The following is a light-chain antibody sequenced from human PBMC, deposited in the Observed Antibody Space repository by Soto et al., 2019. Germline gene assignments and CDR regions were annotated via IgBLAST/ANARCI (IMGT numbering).Light chain of an antibody. V-gene: IGLV1-40*01. Sequence: QSVLTQPPSVSGAPGQMVTISCTGSSSNIGAGYDVHWYQHLPGTAPRLLIYVNTNRPSGVPDRFSGSKSGTSASLAITGLQAEDEADYYCQSYNSSLKNVFGPGTKVTVL. CDR1: SSNIGAGYD. J-gene: IGLJ1*01. CDR2: VNT. CDR3: QSYNSSLKNV.